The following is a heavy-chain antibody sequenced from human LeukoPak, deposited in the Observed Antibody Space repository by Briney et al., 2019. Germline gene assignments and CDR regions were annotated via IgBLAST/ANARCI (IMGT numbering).Heavy chain of an antibody. CDR2: ISTYNGHT. Sequence: ASVKVSCKASGYTFTDYFMHWVRQAPGQGLEWMGWISTYNGHTNYAQKLQGRVTMTTDTSTSTAYMELRNLRSDDTAVYYCARGGRWELPRPYAFDIWGQGTMVTVSS. V-gene: IGHV1-18*04. J-gene: IGHJ3*02. CDR1: GYTFTDYF. D-gene: IGHD1-26*01. CDR3: ARGGRWELPRPYAFDI.